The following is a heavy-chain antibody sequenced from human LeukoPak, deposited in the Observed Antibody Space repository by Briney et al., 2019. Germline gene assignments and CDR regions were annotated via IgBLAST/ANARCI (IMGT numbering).Heavy chain of an antibody. CDR1: GFTVSSNY. CDR2: IYSGGST. J-gene: IGHJ4*02. CDR3: ARGTWGNLAY. D-gene: IGHD3-16*01. Sequence: GGSLRLSYAASGFTVSSNYMSWVRQAPGKGLEWVSVIYSGGSTYYADSVKGRFTISRDNSKNTLCLQMNSLRAEDTAVYYCARGTWGNLAYWGQGTLVTVSS. V-gene: IGHV3-66*01.